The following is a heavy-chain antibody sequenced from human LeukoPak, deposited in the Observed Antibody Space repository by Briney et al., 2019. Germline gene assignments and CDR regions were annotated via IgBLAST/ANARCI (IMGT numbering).Heavy chain of an antibody. CDR2: IIPIFGTA. J-gene: IGHJ5*02. V-gene: IGHV1-69*01. Sequence: SVKVSCKASGGTFSSYAISWVRQAPGQGLEWMGGIIPIFGTANYAQKFQGRVTITADESTSTAYMELSSLRSEDTAVCYCARDSPRTTVTTNWFDPWGQGTLVTVSS. CDR3: ARDSPRTTVTTNWFDP. CDR1: GGTFSSYA. D-gene: IGHD4-17*01.